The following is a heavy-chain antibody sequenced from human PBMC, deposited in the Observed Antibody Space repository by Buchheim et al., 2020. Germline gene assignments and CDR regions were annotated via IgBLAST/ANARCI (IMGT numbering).Heavy chain of an antibody. CDR1: GGSFSGYY. CDR3: ARSPGSLHATYYFDY. D-gene: IGHD1-14*01. Sequence: QVQLQQWGAGLLKPSETLSLTCAVYGGSFSGYYWSWIRQPPGKGLEWIGEINHSGSTNYNPSLKSRVTISVDTSKNQFSLKLSSVTAADTAVYYCARSPGSLHATYYFDYWGQGTL. V-gene: IGHV4-34*01. CDR2: INHSGST. J-gene: IGHJ4*02.